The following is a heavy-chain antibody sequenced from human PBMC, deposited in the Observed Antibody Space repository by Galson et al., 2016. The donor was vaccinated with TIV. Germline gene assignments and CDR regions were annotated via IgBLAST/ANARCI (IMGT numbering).Heavy chain of an antibody. Sequence: QSGAEVKKPGESLKISCTGSGYNFTRFYIAWVRQMPGKGLEWMATFYPGDSDTRYSPSFRGQVTIAADKSINTAYLQCGGLKASDTAIYYCARLNDEIRGPRKGAYGLDVWGQGTTVTVSS. V-gene: IGHV5-51*01. CDR1: GYNFTRFY. CDR3: ARLNDEIRGPRKGAYGLDV. D-gene: IGHD1-1*01. J-gene: IGHJ6*02. CDR2: FYPGDSDT.